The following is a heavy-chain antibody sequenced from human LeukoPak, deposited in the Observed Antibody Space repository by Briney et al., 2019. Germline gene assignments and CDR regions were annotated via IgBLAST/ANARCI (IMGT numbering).Heavy chain of an antibody. D-gene: IGHD2-15*01. V-gene: IGHV3-30*02. CDR3: AKEEGRYCSGVSCNEGVIY. CDR1: GFTFSSYG. CDR2: IRYDGSNK. J-gene: IGHJ4*02. Sequence: GGSLRLSCAASGFTFSSYGMPWVRQAPGKGLEWVAFIRYDGSNKYYADSVKGRFTISRDNSKNTLYLHVNSLRPEDTAVYYCAKEEGRYCSGVSCNEGVIYWGQGTLVSVSS.